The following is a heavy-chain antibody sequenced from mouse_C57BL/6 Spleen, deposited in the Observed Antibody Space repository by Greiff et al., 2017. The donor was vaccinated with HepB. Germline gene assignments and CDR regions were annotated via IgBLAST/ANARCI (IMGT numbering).Heavy chain of an antibody. D-gene: IGHD1-1*01. V-gene: IGHV1-74*01. Sequence: VQLQQSGAELVKPGASVKVSCKASGYTFTSYWMHWVKQRPGQGLEWIGRIHPSDSDTNYNQKFKGKATLTVDKSSSTAYMQLSSLTSEDSAVYYCALHYYGSSYEFAYWGQGTLVTVSA. J-gene: IGHJ3*01. CDR2: IHPSDSDT. CDR3: ALHYYGSSYEFAY. CDR1: GYTFTSYW.